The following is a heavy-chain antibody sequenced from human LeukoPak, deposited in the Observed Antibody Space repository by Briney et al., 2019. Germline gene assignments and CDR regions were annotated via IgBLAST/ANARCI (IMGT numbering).Heavy chain of an antibody. V-gene: IGHV3-21*01. J-gene: IGHJ4*02. Sequence: GGPLRLSCAASGFTFSSYSMNWVRQAPGKGLEWVSSISSSSSYIYYADSVKGRFTISRDNAKNSLYLQMNSLRAEDTAVHYCARYYGSGSYYTDYWGQGTLVTVSS. D-gene: IGHD3-10*01. CDR2: ISSSSSYI. CDR3: ARYYGSGSYYTDY. CDR1: GFTFSSYS.